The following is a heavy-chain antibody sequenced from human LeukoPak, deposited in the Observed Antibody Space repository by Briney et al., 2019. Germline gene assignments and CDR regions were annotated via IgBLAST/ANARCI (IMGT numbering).Heavy chain of an antibody. J-gene: IGHJ4*02. D-gene: IGHD2-2*01. V-gene: IGHV3-7*01. Sequence: GGSLRLSCAASGLTFSSYWMSWVRQAPGKGLEWVANIKQDGSEKYYVDSVKGRFTIPRDNAKNSLYLQMSSLRDEDTAVYYCARGRRDTQYQVFDYWGQGTLVTVSS. CDR3: ARGRRDTQYQVFDY. CDR1: GLTFSSYW. CDR2: IKQDGSEK.